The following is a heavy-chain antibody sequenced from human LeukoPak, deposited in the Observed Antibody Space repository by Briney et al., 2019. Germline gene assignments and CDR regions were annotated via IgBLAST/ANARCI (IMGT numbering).Heavy chain of an antibody. CDR2: IYYSGST. CDR3: ARRAWYYDSSGNAFDI. CDR1: GGSISSYY. D-gene: IGHD3-22*01. V-gene: IGHV4-59*08. J-gene: IGHJ3*02. Sequence: SETLSLTCTVSGGSISSYYWSWIRQPPGKGLEWIGYIYYSGSTHYNPSLKSRVTISVDTSKNQFSLKLSSVTAADTAVYYCARRAWYYDSSGNAFDIWGQGTMVTVSS.